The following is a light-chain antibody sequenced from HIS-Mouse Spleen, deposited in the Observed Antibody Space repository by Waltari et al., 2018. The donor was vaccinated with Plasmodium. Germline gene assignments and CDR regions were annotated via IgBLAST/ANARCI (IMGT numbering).Light chain of an antibody. V-gene: IGLV3-19*01. CDR1: SLRSYY. CDR2: GKN. J-gene: IGLJ3*02. CDR3: NSRDSSGNHLV. Sequence: SSELTQDPAVSVALGQTVRITCQGDSLRSYYPSWYQQKPGQAPVLVIYGKNNRPTGSPDRFSGSSSGNTASLTITGAQAEDEADYYCNSRDSSGNHLVFGGGTKLTVL.